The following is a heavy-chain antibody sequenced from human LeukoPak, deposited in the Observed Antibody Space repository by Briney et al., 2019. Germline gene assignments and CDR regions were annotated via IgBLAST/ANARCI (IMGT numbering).Heavy chain of an antibody. Sequence: GGSLRLSCAASGFTFSSYSMNWVRQAPGKGLEWVSSISSSSSYIYYADSVKGRFTISRDNAKNSLYLQMNSLRAEDTAVYYCTTDPAYYYDSSGYSRIDYWGQGTLVTVSS. CDR3: TTDPAYYYDSSGYSRIDY. CDR1: GFTFSSYS. D-gene: IGHD3-22*01. CDR2: ISSSSSYI. V-gene: IGHV3-21*03. J-gene: IGHJ4*02.